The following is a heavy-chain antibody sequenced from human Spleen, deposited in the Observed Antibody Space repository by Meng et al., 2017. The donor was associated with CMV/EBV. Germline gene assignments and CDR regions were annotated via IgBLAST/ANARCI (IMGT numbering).Heavy chain of an antibody. Sequence: ASVKVSCKASGYTFTGYYMHWVRQAPGQGLEWMGWINPDSGGTSYAQNFQGRVTMTRDTSIRTAYLELSRLRSEDTAVYYCARDYFTRMGDSSAWYALRYGMDVWGQGTTVTVS. D-gene: IGHD6-13*01. J-gene: IGHJ6*02. V-gene: IGHV1-2*02. CDR1: GYTFTGYY. CDR2: INPDSGGT. CDR3: ARDYFTRMGDSSAWYALRYGMDV.